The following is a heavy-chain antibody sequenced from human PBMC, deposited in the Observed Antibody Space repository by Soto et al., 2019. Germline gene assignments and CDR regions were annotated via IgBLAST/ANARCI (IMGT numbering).Heavy chain of an antibody. Sequence: PSETLSLTCTVSGGSISIGDYYWSWVRQPPGKGLEWIGYIYYSGSTYYNPSLKSRVTISVDTSKNQFSLKLSSVTAADTAVYYCARGRDTYYDILTRERGAFDIWGQGTMVTVSS. V-gene: IGHV4-30-4*01. CDR3: ARGRDTYYDILTRERGAFDI. D-gene: IGHD3-9*01. J-gene: IGHJ3*02. CDR2: IYYSGST. CDR1: GGSISIGDYY.